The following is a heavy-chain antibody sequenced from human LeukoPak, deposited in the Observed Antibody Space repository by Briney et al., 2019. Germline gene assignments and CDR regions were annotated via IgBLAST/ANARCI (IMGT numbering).Heavy chain of an antibody. CDR1: GGTFSSYA. D-gene: IGHD3-3*01. V-gene: IGHV1-69*13. Sequence: GASVKVSCKASGGTFSSYAISWVRQAPGQGLEWTGGIIPIFGTANYAQKFQGRVTITADESTSTAYMELSSLRSEDTAVYYCARDLGGITIFGVAPVVHYYGMDVWGQGTTVTVSS. J-gene: IGHJ6*02. CDR3: ARDLGGITIFGVAPVVHYYGMDV. CDR2: IIPIFGTA.